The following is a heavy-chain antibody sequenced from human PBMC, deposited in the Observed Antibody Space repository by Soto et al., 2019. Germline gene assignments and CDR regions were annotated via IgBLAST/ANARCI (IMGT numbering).Heavy chain of an antibody. D-gene: IGHD3-22*01. J-gene: IGHJ3*02. CDR1: GGSISSGGYY. V-gene: IGHV4-31*03. Sequence: PSETLSLTCTVSGGSISSGGYYWSWIRQHTGKGLEWIGYIDYSGSTYYNPSLKSRVTISVDTSKNQFSLKLSSVTAADTAVYYCATSQAETYDSTSRGAFDIWGQGTMVTVSS. CDR2: IDYSGST. CDR3: ATSQAETYDSTSRGAFDI.